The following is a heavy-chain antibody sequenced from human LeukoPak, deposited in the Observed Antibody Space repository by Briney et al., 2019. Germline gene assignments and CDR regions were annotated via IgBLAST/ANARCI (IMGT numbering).Heavy chain of an antibody. CDR2: IHSGGTT. CDR1: GFTFSSYA. D-gene: IGHD5-12*01. CDR3: ARDSDSGYGPFAS. Sequence: GGSLRLSCAASGFTFSSYAMSWVRQAPGKGLEWVSVIHSGGTTNYADSVQGRFTISRDNSKTTVYLHMNSLRAEDTAVYYCARDSDSGYGPFASWGQGTLVTVSS. J-gene: IGHJ4*02. V-gene: IGHV3-53*01.